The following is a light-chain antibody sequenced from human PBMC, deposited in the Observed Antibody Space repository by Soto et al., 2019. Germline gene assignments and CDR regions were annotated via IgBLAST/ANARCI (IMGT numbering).Light chain of an antibody. CDR3: MQALQTPFT. Sequence: DIVMTQSPLSLPVTPGEPASISCRSSQSLLHSNGYNYLDRYLQKPGQSPQLLIYLGSNRASGVPDRVSGSGSGTDFTLKISRVEAEDVGVYYCMQALQTPFTFGPGTKVDIK. CDR1: QSLLHSNGYNY. CDR2: LGS. J-gene: IGKJ3*01. V-gene: IGKV2-28*01.